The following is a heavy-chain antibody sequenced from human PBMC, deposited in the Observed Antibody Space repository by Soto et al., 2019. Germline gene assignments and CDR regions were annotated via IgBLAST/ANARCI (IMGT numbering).Heavy chain of an antibody. D-gene: IGHD5-18*01. CDR3: AGTNTAMVRYYFDY. Sequence: SETLSLTCAVYGGSFSGYYWSWIRQPPGKGLEWIGEINHSGSTNYNPSLKSRVTISVDTSKNQFSLKLSSVTAADTAVYYCAGTNTAMVRYYFDYWGQGTLVTVSS. V-gene: IGHV4-34*01. CDR2: INHSGST. CDR1: GGSFSGYY. J-gene: IGHJ4*02.